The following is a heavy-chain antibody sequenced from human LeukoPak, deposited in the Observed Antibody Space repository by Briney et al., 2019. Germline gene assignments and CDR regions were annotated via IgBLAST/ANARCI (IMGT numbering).Heavy chain of an antibody. CDR2: IWYDGSNK. V-gene: IGHV3-33*01. CDR3: ARDPSAGGGNYLEN. D-gene: IGHD4-23*01. Sequence: PGGPLRLSCAASGFTFGSSGMHWVRQAPGKAPEGVAAIWYDGSNKYYARSVKGRFPVSRDNSKNTLYLQLNSLRAEDTALYYCARDPSAGGGNYLENWGQGTLVTVSS. J-gene: IGHJ4*02. CDR1: GFTFGSSG.